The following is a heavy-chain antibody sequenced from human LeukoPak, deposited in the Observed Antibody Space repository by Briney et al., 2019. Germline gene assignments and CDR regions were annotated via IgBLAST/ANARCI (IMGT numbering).Heavy chain of an antibody. V-gene: IGHV3-30-3*01. J-gene: IGHJ4*02. D-gene: IGHD3-22*01. CDR3: ARSYYYDSSGYLGDY. CDR1: GFTFSSYA. CDR2: ISYDGSNK. Sequence: GRSLRLSCAASGFTFSSYAMHWVRQAPGKGLEWVAVISYDGSNKYYADSVKGRFTISRDNSKNTLYLQVNSLRAEDTAVYYCARSYYYDSSGYLGDYWGQGTLVTVSS.